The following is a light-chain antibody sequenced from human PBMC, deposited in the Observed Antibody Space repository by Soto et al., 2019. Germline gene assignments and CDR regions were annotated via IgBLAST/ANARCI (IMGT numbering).Light chain of an antibody. CDR1: SSNIGAGYD. Sequence: HSVLTQPPSVSGAPGQRVTISCTGSSSNIGAGYDVHWYQQLPGTAPKLLIYGNSNRPSGVPDRFSGSKSGTSASLAITGLQAEDEADYYCQSYDSSLSVHVVFGGGTPLTVL. V-gene: IGLV1-40*01. CDR3: QSYDSSLSVHVV. J-gene: IGLJ2*01. CDR2: GNS.